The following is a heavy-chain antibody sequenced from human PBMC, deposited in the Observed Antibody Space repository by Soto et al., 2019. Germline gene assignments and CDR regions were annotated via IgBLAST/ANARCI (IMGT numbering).Heavy chain of an antibody. V-gene: IGHV1-18*01. CDR1: GYTFTSYG. CDR2: ISAYNGNT. J-gene: IGHJ6*03. Sequence: ASVKVSCKASGYTFTSYGISWVRQAPGQGLEWMGWISAYNGNTNYAQKLQVRVTMTTDTSTSTAYMELRSLRSDDTAVYYCARAEYYGSGSYSPTGYYYYYYMDVWGKGTTVTVSS. CDR3: ARAEYYGSGSYSPTGYYYYYYMDV. D-gene: IGHD3-10*01.